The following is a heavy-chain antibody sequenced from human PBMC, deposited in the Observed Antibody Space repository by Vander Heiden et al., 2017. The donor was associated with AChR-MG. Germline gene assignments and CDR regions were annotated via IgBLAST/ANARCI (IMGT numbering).Heavy chain of an antibody. V-gene: IGHV1-69*01. Sequence: QVQLVQSGAEVKKPGSSVKVSCKASGGTFSSYAISWVRQAPGQGLEWMGGIIPIFGTANYAQKFQGRVTITADESTSTAYMEMSSLRSEDTAVYYCARAGRDGYNLWVYYFDYWGQGTLVTVSS. CDR1: GGTFSSYA. D-gene: IGHD5-12*01. CDR3: ARAGRDGYNLWVYYFDY. J-gene: IGHJ4*02. CDR2: IIPIFGTA.